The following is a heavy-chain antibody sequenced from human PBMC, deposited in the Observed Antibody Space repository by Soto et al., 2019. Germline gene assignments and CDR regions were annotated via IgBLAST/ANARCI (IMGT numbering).Heavy chain of an antibody. J-gene: IGHJ5*02. CDR1: GGSISSSSYY. Sequence: SETLSLTCTVSGGSISSSSYYWGWIRQPPGKGLEWIGSIYYSGSTYYNPSLKSRVTISVDTSKNQFSLKLSSVTAADTAVYYCARNDFWSGYLHPNWFDPWGQGTLVTVSS. CDR3: ARNDFWSGYLHPNWFDP. D-gene: IGHD3-3*01. V-gene: IGHV4-39*01. CDR2: IYYSGST.